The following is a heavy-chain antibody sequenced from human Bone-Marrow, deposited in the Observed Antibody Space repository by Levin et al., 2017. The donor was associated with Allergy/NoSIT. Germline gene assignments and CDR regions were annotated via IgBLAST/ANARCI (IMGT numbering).Heavy chain of an antibody. CDR1: GFTFSSYW. CDR2: IKQDGSEK. D-gene: IGHD2-2*01. Sequence: GGSLRLSCAASGFTFSSYWMSWVRQAPGKGLEWVANIKQDGSEKYYVDSVKGRFTISRDNAKNSLYLQMNSLRAEDTAVYYCARTWGVVPAAFFYYYYMDVWGKGTTVTVSS. CDR3: ARTWGVVPAAFFYYYYMDV. J-gene: IGHJ6*03. V-gene: IGHV3-7*02.